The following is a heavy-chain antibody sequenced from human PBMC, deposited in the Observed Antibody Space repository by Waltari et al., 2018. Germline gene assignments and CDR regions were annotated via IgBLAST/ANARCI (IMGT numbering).Heavy chain of an antibody. D-gene: IGHD6-13*01. CDR3: AKARIAAAAIDY. J-gene: IGHJ4*02. CDR1: GFTFSSYG. V-gene: IGHV3-30*02. CDR2: IRDDGSNK. Sequence: QVQLVESGGGVVQPGGSLRLSCAASGFTFSSYGMHWVRQAPGKGLEWVAFIRDDGSNKYYADSVKGRFTISRDNSKNTLYLQMNSLRAEDTAVYYCAKARIAAAAIDYWGQGTLVTVSS.